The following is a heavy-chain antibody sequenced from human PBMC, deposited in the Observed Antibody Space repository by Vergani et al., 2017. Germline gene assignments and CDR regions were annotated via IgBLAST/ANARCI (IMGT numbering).Heavy chain of an antibody. CDR1: GYTFTSYA. CDR2: INTGKGNT. J-gene: IGHJ6*02. CDR3: ARESNILGRLDYYGMDV. Sequence: QVQLVQSGAEVKKPGASVKVSCKASGYTFTSYAMHWVRQAPGQRLEWMGCINTGKGNTKYSQKFQGRVTITRDTSASTAYMELSSLRSEDTAVYYCARESNILGRLDYYGMDVWGQGTTVTVSS. D-gene: IGHD2/OR15-2a*01. V-gene: IGHV1-3*04.